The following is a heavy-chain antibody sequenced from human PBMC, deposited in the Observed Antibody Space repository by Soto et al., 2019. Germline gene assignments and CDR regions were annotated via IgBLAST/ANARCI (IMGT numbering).Heavy chain of an antibody. V-gene: IGHV2-5*01. J-gene: IGHJ6*02. CDR1: GFSLNTAGGG. CDR3: AHRPNWGINGLGA. CDR2: IYWNDDK. Sequence: GPTLVNPTQTLTLTCTLSGFSLNTAGGGVVWIRQPPGKALEWLALIYWNDDKRYSPSLNNRLTITKDTSRNQVVLTMTNVAPDDTGTYYCAHRPNWGINGLGAWGQGTTVTVSS. D-gene: IGHD7-27*01.